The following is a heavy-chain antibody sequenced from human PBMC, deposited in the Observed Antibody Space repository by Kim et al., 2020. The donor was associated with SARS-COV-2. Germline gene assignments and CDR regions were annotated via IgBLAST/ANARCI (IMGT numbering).Heavy chain of an antibody. J-gene: IGHJ4*02. CDR2: INAGGGNT. CDR3: VKGPSALLDS. CDR1: GFTFSSST. V-gene: IGHV3-23*01. D-gene: IGHD1-26*01. Sequence: GGSLRLSCAASGFTFSSSTMCWVRQVPEKGLEWVSSINAGGGNTYYTDSVKGRFTISRDNSKNTLYLLMNSLRAEDTALYYCVKGPSALLDSWGQGTLVT.